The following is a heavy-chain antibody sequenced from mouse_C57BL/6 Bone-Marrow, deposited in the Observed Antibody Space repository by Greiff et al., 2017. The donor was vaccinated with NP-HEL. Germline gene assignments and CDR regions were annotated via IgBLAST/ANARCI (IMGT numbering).Heavy chain of an antibody. D-gene: IGHD2-4*01. CDR3: ARPLYDYDVAWFAY. CDR1: RYTFTSYW. V-gene: IGHV1-72*01. CDR2: IDPNSGGT. J-gene: IGHJ3*01. Sequence: QVQLKQPGAELVKPGASVKLSCKASRYTFTSYWMHWVKQRPGRGLEWIGRIDPNSGGTKYNEKFKSKATLTVDKPSSTAYMQLSSLTSEDSAVYYCARPLYDYDVAWFAYWGQGTLVTVSA.